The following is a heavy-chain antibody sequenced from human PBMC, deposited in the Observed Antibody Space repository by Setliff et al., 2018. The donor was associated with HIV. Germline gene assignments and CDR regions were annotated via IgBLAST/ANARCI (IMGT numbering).Heavy chain of an antibody. CDR1: GYTFTTYA. J-gene: IGHJ4*02. Sequence: ASVQVSCKASGYTFTTYAINWVRQAPGQGLEWMGWINMYTANPSYAQGFTGRFVFSLDTSVSTAYLQISSLEAEDTALYYCARDRYGASFDSWGQGTLVTVSS. D-gene: IGHD3-16*02. CDR2: INMYTANP. CDR3: ARDRYGASFDS. V-gene: IGHV7-4-1*02.